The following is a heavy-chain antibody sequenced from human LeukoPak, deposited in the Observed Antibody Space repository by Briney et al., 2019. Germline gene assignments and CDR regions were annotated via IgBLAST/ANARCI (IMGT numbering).Heavy chain of an antibody. CDR3: AKDMGLQRYYFDY. CDR2: ISYDGSNK. J-gene: IGHJ4*02. CDR1: GFTFSSYA. D-gene: IGHD5-24*01. V-gene: IGHV3-30-3*01. Sequence: PGGSLRLSCAASGFTFSSYAMHWVRQAPGKGLEWVAVISYDGSNKYYADSVKGRFTISRDNSKNTLYLQMNSLRAEDTAVYYCAKDMGLQRYYFDYWGQGTLVTVSS.